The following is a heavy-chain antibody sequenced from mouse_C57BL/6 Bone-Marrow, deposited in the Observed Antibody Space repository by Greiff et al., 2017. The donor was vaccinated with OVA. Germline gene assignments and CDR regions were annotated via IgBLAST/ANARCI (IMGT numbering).Heavy chain of an antibody. CDR3: TTWTDYE. J-gene: IGHJ3*01. D-gene: IGHD2-4*01. CDR2: IDPENGDT. V-gene: IGHV14-4*01. CDR1: GFNITDDY. Sequence: VQLQQSGAELVRPGASVKLSCTASGFNITDDYMHWVKPRPEQGLEWIGWIDPENGDTEYASKFQGKATITADTSSNTAYLQLSSLTSEDTAVYYCTTWTDYEGGQGTLVTVSA.